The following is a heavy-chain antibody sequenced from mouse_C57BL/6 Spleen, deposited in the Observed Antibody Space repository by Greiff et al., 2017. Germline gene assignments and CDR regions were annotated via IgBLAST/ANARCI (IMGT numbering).Heavy chain of an antibody. J-gene: IGHJ3*01. D-gene: IGHD1-2*01. Sequence: VQLQQSGAELVKPGASVKLSCKASGYTFPEYTLHWLKQRSGQGLEWIGWFYPGSGSIKYNEKFKDKATLTADKSSSTVYMELSRLTSEDSAVYFCARHEEGYGPFAYWGQGTLVTVSA. CDR2: FYPGSGSI. CDR3: ARHEEGYGPFAY. V-gene: IGHV1-62-2*01. CDR1: GYTFPEYT.